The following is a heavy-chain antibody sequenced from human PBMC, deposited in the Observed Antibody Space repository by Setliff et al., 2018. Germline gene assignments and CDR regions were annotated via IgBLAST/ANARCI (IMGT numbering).Heavy chain of an antibody. V-gene: IGHV1-18*01. Sequence: ASVVSCKASGYTFTSYGISWVRQAPGQGLEWMGWISAYNGNTNYAQKLQGRVTMTTDTSTGTAYMELRSLRSDDTAVYYCARVVGSGGNGGHWYFDLWGRGTLVTV. CDR2: ISAYNGNT. D-gene: IGHD2-15*01. CDR3: ARVVGSGGNGGHWYFDL. J-gene: IGHJ2*01. CDR1: GYTFTSYG.